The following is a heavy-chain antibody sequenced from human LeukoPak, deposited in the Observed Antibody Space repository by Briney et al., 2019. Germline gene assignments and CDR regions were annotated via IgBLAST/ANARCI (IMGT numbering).Heavy chain of an antibody. V-gene: IGHV4-59*12. J-gene: IGHJ6*03. D-gene: IGHD5-12*01. CDR2: IYYSGST. CDR1: GGSISSYY. CDR3: ASYSGYDWAYYYYYYMDV. Sequence: SETLSLTCTVSGGSISSYYWSWIRQPPGKGLEWIGYIYYSGSTNYNPSLKSRVTISVDTSKNQFSLKLSSVTAADTAVYYCASYSGYDWAYYYYYYMDVWGKGTTVTVSS.